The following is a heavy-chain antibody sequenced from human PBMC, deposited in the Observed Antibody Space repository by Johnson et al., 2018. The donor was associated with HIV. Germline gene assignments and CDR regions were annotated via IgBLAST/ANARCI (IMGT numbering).Heavy chain of an antibody. D-gene: IGHD3-3*01. CDR2: ISYDGSNK. Sequence: QVQLVESGGGVVQPGRSRRLSCAASGFTFSSYAMHWVRQAPGKGLEWVAVISYDGSNKYYADSVKGRFTISRDNSKNTLYLQMNSLRAEDTAVYYCARDRPSSSFWSGYDAFDIWGQGTMVTVSS. V-gene: IGHV3-30*04. J-gene: IGHJ3*02. CDR1: GFTFSSYA. CDR3: ARDRPSSSFWSGYDAFDI.